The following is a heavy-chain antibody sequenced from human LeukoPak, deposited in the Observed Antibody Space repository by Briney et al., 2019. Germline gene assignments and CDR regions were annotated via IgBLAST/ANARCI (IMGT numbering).Heavy chain of an antibody. CDR2: ISYDGSNK. J-gene: IGHJ4*02. D-gene: IGHD1-26*01. CDR3: ASGSYFSIAY. Sequence: GGSLRLSCAASGFTFSSYAMHWVRQAPGKGLEWVAVISYDGSNKYYADSVKGRFTISRDNSKNTLYLQMNSLRAEDTAVYYCASGSYFSIAYWGQGTLVTVSS. V-gene: IGHV3-30-3*01. CDR1: GFTFSSYA.